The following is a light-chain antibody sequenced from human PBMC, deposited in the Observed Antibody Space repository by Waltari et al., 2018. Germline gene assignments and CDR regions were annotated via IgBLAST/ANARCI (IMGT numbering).Light chain of an antibody. CDR1: QSVS. CDR3: QENAGL. CDR2: GAS. Sequence: EIVLTQSPGTLSLSPGERASVSCRASQSVSLAWYQQKPGQAPRLLIYGASTRATGIPDRFSGSGSGTDVTLTISRLEPEDFAVYYCQENAGLFGQGTRLEIK. V-gene: IGKV3-20*01. J-gene: IGKJ5*01.